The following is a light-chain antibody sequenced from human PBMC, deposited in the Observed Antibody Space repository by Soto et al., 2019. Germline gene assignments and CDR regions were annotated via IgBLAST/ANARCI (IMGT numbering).Light chain of an antibody. CDR2: GAS. J-gene: IGKJ1*01. CDR3: QQRSNWPRT. CDR1: QSVSSN. Sequence: EKMMRQSPATLSVYPGERATLSCRASQSVSSNLAWYQQKPGQAPRLLIYGASTRATGIPARFSGSGSGTDFTLTISSLEPEDFAVYYCQQRSNWPRTFGQGTKVDI. V-gene: IGKV3D-15*01.